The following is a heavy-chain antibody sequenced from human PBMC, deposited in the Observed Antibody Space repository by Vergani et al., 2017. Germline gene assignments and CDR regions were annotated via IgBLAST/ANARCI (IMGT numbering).Heavy chain of an antibody. Sequence: QVQLVQSGAEVKKPGASVKVSCKASGYTFTSYYMHWVRQAPGQGLEWMGIINPSGGSTSYAQKFQGRVTMTRDTSTSTVYMELSSLRSEDTAVYYCARDHGTGRTAVTDGDYWGQGTLVTVSS. CDR2: INPSGGST. D-gene: IGHD6-13*01. CDR1: GYTFTSYY. V-gene: IGHV1-46*01. CDR3: ARDHGTGRTAVTDGDY. J-gene: IGHJ4*02.